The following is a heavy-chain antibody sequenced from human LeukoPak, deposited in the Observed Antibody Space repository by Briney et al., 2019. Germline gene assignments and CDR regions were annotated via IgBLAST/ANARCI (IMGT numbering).Heavy chain of an antibody. CDR2: INKDGSEK. Sequence: GGSLRLSCRASGFTFTNYWMNWVRQAPGKGLEWVANINKDGSEKNYVDSMKGRFTISRDNAKNSLYLQMNSLRAEDTAVYYCARDGLTNGYSSGWYARWGQGTLVTVSS. CDR3: ARDGLTNGYSSGWYAR. CDR1: GFTFTNYW. J-gene: IGHJ4*02. D-gene: IGHD6-19*01. V-gene: IGHV3-7*01.